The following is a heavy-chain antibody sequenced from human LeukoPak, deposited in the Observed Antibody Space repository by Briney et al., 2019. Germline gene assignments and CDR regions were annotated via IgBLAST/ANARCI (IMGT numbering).Heavy chain of an antibody. Sequence: PGRSLRLSCAASGFTLRTYAMHWVRQAPGKGLEWVAVISYDGSNTYYADSVRGRFTISRDSSKNTLYLQMSSLRAEDTAVYYCARADFYGSGSHPPGDFDYWGQGTLVTVSS. CDR2: ISYDGSNT. D-gene: IGHD3-10*01. V-gene: IGHV3-30*04. CDR3: ARADFYGSGSHPPGDFDY. J-gene: IGHJ4*02. CDR1: GFTLRTYA.